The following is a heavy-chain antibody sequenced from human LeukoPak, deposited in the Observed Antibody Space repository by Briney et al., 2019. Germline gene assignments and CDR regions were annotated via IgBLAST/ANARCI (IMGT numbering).Heavy chain of an antibody. CDR1: GFTFSSYA. J-gene: IGHJ4*02. Sequence: GGSLRLSCAASGFTFSSYAMSWLGQAPGKGLEWVLAISGSGGSTYYADSVKGRFTISRDNSKNTLYLQMNSLRGEDTAVYYCAKFIVVVVPAATTPTDYWGQGTLVTVSS. CDR2: ISGSGGST. V-gene: IGHV3-23*01. CDR3: AKFIVVVVPAATTPTDY. D-gene: IGHD2-2*01.